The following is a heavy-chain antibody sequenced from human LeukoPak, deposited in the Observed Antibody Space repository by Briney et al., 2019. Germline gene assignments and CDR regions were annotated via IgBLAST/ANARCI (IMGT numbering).Heavy chain of an antibody. V-gene: IGHV3-21*01. CDR1: GFAFSRYS. CDR3: ASNDYRDEGIDS. CDR2: ISYSGPHM. J-gene: IGHJ4*02. Sequence: GGSLRLSCAASGFAFSRYSMNWVRQAPGKGLEWVSSISYSGPHMFYADSVRGRFTISRDNAENSLFLQMNSLRAEDTAVYFCASNDYRDEGIDSWGQGTLVTVSS. D-gene: IGHD4-17*01.